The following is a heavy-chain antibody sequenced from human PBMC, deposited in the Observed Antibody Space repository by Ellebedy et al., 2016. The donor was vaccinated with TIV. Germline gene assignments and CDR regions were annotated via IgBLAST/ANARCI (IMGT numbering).Heavy chain of an antibody. Sequence: SETLSLXCTVSGGSISSGGYYWSWIRQHPGKGLEWIGYIYYSGSTYYNPSLKSRVTISVDTSKNQFSLKLSSVTAADTAVYYCASCTTVVGYGMDVWGQGTTVTVSS. J-gene: IGHJ6*02. V-gene: IGHV4-31*03. CDR1: GGSISSGGYY. CDR3: ASCTTVVGYGMDV. D-gene: IGHD1-1*01. CDR2: IYYSGST.